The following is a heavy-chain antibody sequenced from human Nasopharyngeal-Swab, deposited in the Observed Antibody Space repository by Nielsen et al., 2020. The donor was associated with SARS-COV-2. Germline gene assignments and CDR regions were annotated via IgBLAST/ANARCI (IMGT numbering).Heavy chain of an antibody. CDR1: GFTFDDYG. Sequence: GESLKISCAASGFTFDDYGMSWVRQAPGKGLEWVSGISWNGGSTGYADSVKGRFTISRDNSKNTLYPQMNSLRAEDTAVYYCAKEGDILTGYSLDYWGQGTLVTVSS. D-gene: IGHD3-9*01. V-gene: IGHV3-20*04. CDR2: ISWNGGST. J-gene: IGHJ4*02. CDR3: AKEGDILTGYSLDY.